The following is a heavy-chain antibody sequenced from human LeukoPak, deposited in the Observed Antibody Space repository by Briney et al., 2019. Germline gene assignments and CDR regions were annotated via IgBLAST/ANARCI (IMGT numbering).Heavy chain of an antibody. CDR2: IYTSGST. Sequence: GGSLRLTCAASGFSVSSTYMSWVRQAPGKGLEWVSLIYTSGSTFYAVSVMGRFTISRDNSKNTLFLQMNSLRAEDSAAYYCTRDRAGTQSWVEFDLWGQGTLVTVSS. V-gene: IGHV3-66*03. CDR1: GFSVSSTY. D-gene: IGHD3-10*01. J-gene: IGHJ5*02. CDR3: TRDRAGTQSWVEFDL.